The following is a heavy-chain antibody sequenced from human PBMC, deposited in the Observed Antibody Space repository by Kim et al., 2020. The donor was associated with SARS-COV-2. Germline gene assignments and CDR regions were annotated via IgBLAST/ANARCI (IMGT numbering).Heavy chain of an antibody. D-gene: IGHD1-26*01. J-gene: IGHJ6*02. V-gene: IGHV3-33*01. CDR1: GFTFSSYW. Sequence: GGSLRLSCAASGFTFSSYWMHWVRQAPGKGLEWVAVIWYDGSDKYYEDSVKGRFTISRDNSKNTLYLQMNSLRAEDTAVYYCARDLRVGATSYGKDVWGQGTTVTVSS. CDR2: IWYDGSDK. CDR3: ARDLRVGATSYGKDV.